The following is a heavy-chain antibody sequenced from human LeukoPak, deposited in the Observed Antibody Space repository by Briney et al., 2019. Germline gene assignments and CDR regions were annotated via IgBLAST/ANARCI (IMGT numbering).Heavy chain of an antibody. J-gene: IGHJ5*01. CDR2: IIQDGSEK. D-gene: IGHD2-2*01. V-gene: IGHV3-7*01. CDR1: GFTFSKYW. CDR3: ARDTYCTSTSCYGGWFDF. Sequence: GGSLRLSCVASGFTFSKYWMTWVRQAPGKGLEWVANIIQDGSEKYYVGSVKGRFTISRDNANNSLSLQMDRLRAEDTAVYYCARDTYCTSTSCYGGWFDFWGQGTPVTVSS.